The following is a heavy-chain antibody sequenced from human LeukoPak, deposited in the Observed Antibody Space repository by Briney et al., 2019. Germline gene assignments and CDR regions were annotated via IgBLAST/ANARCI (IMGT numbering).Heavy chain of an antibody. CDR3: TRNPGIAAAGEEIDY. CDR2: IGTAGDT. V-gene: IGHV3-13*01. CDR1: GFTFSSYD. J-gene: IGHJ4*02. Sequence: GGSLRLSCAASGFTFSSYDMHWVRQATGKGLEWVSVIGTAGDTYYPGSVKGRFTISRENAKNSLYLQMNSLRADDTAVYYCTRNPGIAAAGEEIDYWGQGTLVTVSS. D-gene: IGHD6-13*01.